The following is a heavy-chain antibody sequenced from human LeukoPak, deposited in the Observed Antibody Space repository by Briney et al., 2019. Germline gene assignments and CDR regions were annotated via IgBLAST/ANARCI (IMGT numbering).Heavy chain of an antibody. CDR3: ARQWLVHVGFFDY. CDR1: GGTFSSYA. Sequence: ASVKVSCKASGGTFSSYAISWVRQAPGQGLEWMGGIIPIFGTANYAQKFQGRVTITTDESTSTAYMELSSLRSEDTAVYYCARQWLVHVGFFDYWGQGTLVTVSS. V-gene: IGHV1-69*05. CDR2: IIPIFGTA. J-gene: IGHJ4*02. D-gene: IGHD6-19*01.